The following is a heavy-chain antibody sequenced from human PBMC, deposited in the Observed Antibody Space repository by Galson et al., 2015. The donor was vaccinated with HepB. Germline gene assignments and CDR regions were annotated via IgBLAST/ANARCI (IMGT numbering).Heavy chain of an antibody. CDR3: ARGMGSSPSSINNWFDP. CDR1: GFTVSSNY. CDR2: IYSGGST. D-gene: IGHD6-6*01. V-gene: IGHV3-66*02. Sequence: SLRLSCAASGFTVSSNYMSWVRQAPGKGLEWVSVIYSGGSTYYADSVKGRFTISRDNSKNTLYLQMNSLRAEDTAVYYCARGMGSSPSSINNWFDPWGQGTLVTVSS. J-gene: IGHJ5*02.